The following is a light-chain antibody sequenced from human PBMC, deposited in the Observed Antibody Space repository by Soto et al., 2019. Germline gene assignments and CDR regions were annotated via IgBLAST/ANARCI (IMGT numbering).Light chain of an antibody. CDR3: SSYTSSTHYV. CDR2: EVS. CDR1: SSDVGGYNY. J-gene: IGLJ1*01. Sequence: QSLLPHPASVSWSPGHSITISCTGTSSDVGGYNYVSWYQQHPGKAPKLMIYEVSNRPSGVSNRFSGSKSGNTASLTISGLQAEDEADYYCSSYTSSTHYVFGTGTKGTVL. V-gene: IGLV2-14*01.